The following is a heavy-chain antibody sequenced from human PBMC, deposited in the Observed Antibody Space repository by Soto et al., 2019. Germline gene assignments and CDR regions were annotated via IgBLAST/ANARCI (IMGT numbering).Heavy chain of an antibody. CDR2: IYYSGST. D-gene: IGHD6-13*01. CDR3: AVGSSWWGAKVDR. J-gene: IGHJ5*02. Sequence: QVQLQESGPGLVKPSQTLSITCNVSGASISSGDHYWSWIRQPPGKGLEWIGYIYYSGSTYCNPSLRSRVTISADTSKNQFFLKLSSVTAAHTAVYYCAVGSSWWGAKVDRWGQSTVVTVSS. CDR1: GASISSGDHY. V-gene: IGHV4-30-4*01.